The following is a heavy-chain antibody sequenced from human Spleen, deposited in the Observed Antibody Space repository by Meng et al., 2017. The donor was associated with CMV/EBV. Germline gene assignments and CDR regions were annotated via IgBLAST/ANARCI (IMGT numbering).Heavy chain of an antibody. CDR2: ISGSGGST. CDR1: GFTFSSYA. Sequence: CAASGFTFSSYAMSWVRQAPGKGLEWVSAISGSGGSTYYADSVKGRFTISRDNSKNTLYLQMNSLRAEDTAVYHCAKDWNSGSYFDYWGQGTLVTVSS. J-gene: IGHJ4*02. CDR3: AKDWNSGSYFDY. V-gene: IGHV3-23*01. D-gene: IGHD3-10*01.